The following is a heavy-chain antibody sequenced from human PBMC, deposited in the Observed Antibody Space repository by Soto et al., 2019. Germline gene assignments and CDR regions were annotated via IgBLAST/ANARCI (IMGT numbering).Heavy chain of an antibody. D-gene: IGHD1-26*01. CDR3: ARATTSSHYYYYMDV. V-gene: IGHV1-69*02. CDR1: GGTFSSYT. Sequence: ASVKVSCKASGGTFSSYTISWVRQAPGQGLEWMGRIIPILGIANYAQKFQGRVTITADKSTSTAYMELSSLRSEDTAVYYCARATTSSHYYYYMDVWGKGTTVTVSS. J-gene: IGHJ6*03. CDR2: IIPILGIA.